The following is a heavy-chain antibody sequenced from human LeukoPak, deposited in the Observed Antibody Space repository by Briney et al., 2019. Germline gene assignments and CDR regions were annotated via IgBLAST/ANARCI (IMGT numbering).Heavy chain of an antibody. CDR2: IRGSGGST. V-gene: IGHV3-23*01. D-gene: IGHD2-2*01. CDR1: GFTLSSYA. Sequence: PGGSLRLSCAASGFTLSSYAMSWVRQAPGKGGEGVSAIRGSGGSTYYADSVKGRFTISGDNSKNPLYLQMNSLRAEDTAVYYCAEFHCSSTSCYLKSNYYFDYWGQGTLVTVSS. CDR3: AEFHCSSTSCYLKSNYYFDY. J-gene: IGHJ4*02.